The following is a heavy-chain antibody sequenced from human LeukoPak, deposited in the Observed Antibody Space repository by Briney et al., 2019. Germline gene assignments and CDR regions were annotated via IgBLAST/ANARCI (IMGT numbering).Heavy chain of an antibody. V-gene: IGHV3-33*01. Sequence: QPGGSLRLSCAASGFTFSSYGMHWVRQAPGKGLEWVAVIWYDGSNKYYADSVKGRFTISRDNSKNTLYLQMNSLRAEDTAVYYCVRGPLRRGYGMDVWGQGTTVTVSS. CDR2: IWYDGSNK. J-gene: IGHJ6*02. CDR3: VRGPLRRGYGMDV. CDR1: GFTFSSYG.